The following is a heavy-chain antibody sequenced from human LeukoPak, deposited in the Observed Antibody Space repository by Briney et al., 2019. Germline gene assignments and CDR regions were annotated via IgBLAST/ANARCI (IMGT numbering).Heavy chain of an antibody. CDR1: GGSISSYY. CDR3: ARVQYQLLQPENWFDP. J-gene: IGHJ5*02. CDR2: IYYSGST. D-gene: IGHD2-2*01. V-gene: IGHV4-59*01. Sequence: KPSETLSLTCTVSGGSISSYYWSWIRQPPGKGLEWIGYIYYSGSTNYNPSLKSRVTISVDTSKNQFSLKLSSVTAADTAVYYCARVQYQLLQPENWFDPWGQGTLVTVSS.